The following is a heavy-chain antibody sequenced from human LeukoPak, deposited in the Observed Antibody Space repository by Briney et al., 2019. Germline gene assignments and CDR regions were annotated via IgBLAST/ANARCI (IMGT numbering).Heavy chain of an antibody. V-gene: IGHV3-23*01. D-gene: IGHD3-9*01. J-gene: IGHJ4*02. CDR3: ARDLRGSIVRYFDY. CDR1: GFTFSSYG. Sequence: PGGSLRLSCAASGFTFSSYGMHWVRQAPGKGLEWVAAIDGSGDDTYYAESVKGRFTISRDNSQNTLFLQVNSLRAEDTAVYYCARDLRGSIVRYFDYWGQGTLVTVSS. CDR2: IDGSGDDT.